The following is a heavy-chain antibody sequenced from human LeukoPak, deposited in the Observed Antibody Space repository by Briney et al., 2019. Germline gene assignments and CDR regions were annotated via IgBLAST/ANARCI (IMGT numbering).Heavy chain of an antibody. CDR1: GFTFSSDG. CDR3: AKVAPFPWLDY. D-gene: IGHD3-3*02. Sequence: GGSLRLSCAASGFTFSSDGMSWVREAPGKGLESVSAIGGSGGSTYYADSVKGRFTISRDNSKNTLYLQMNSLRAEDTAVYYCAKVAPFPWLDYWGQGTLVTVSS. J-gene: IGHJ4*02. V-gene: IGHV3-23*01. CDR2: IGGSGGST.